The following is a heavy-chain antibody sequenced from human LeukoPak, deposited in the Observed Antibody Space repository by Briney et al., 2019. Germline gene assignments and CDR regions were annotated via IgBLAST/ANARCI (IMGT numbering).Heavy chain of an antibody. CDR2: IYYSGST. J-gene: IGHJ4*02. V-gene: IGHV4-39*07. CDR3: ARDLRSGSYYRLFDY. Sequence: SETLSLTCTVSGGSISSSSYYWGWIRQPPGKGLEWIGSIYYSGSTYYNPSLKSRVTISVDTSKNQFSLKLSSVTAADTAVYYCARDLRSGSYYRLFDYWGQGTLVTVSS. D-gene: IGHD1-26*01. CDR1: GGSISSSSYY.